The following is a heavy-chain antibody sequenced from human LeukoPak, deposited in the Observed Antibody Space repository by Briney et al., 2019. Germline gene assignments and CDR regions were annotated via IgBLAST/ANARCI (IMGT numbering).Heavy chain of an antibody. V-gene: IGHV3-23*01. J-gene: IGHJ4*02. CDR1: GFTFSNYP. D-gene: IGHD3-9*01. CDR2: ISGSDGST. CDR3: AKDYHDLLTGYHGLLNY. Sequence: GGSLRLSCAASGFTFSNYPMSWVRQALGKGLEWVSTISGSDGSTYFADSVKGRFTISRDNSRNTLYLQMNSLRAEDTAVYYCAKDYHDLLTGYHGLLNYWGQGTLVSVSS.